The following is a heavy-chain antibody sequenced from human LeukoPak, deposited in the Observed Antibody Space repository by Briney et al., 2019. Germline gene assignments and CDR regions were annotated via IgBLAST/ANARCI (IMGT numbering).Heavy chain of an antibody. CDR1: GGSVSSGDYY. CDR3: AGQNIPTPHDY. Sequence: SETLSLTCTVSGGSVSSGDYYWTWIRQPAGKGLEWIGRIYTSGSTSYNPSLKSRVTISLDTSKNQFSLNLRSVTAADTAVYYCAGQNIPTPHDYWGQGTQVTVSS. V-gene: IGHV4-61*02. J-gene: IGHJ4*02. D-gene: IGHD2-2*02. CDR2: IYTSGST.